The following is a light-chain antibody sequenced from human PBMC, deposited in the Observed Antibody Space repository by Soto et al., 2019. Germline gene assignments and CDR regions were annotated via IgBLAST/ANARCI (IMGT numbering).Light chain of an antibody. CDR3: TSYTARRLYV. Sequence: QSVLIQPPSVSGSPGQSVTISCTGTSSDVGSYDYVSWYQQHPGTVPKPMIYNVNTQPSGVPDRFSGSKSGNTASMTISGLQAEDEADYYCTSYTARRLYVFGSGTKVTVL. J-gene: IGLJ1*01. V-gene: IGLV2-18*02. CDR1: SSDVGSYDY. CDR2: NVN.